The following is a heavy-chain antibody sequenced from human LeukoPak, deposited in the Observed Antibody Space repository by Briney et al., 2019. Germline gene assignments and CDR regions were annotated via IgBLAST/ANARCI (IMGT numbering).Heavy chain of an antibody. Sequence: ASETLSLTCNVSGDPLNDNLYYWGWIRQSPGKGLEWIGAFYSSGSTSSHSSLKSRVTISVDTSRTQLSLKLDSVTDTDTAVYYCVRDGRFDSACFDSWGPGILVTVSS. V-gene: IGHV4-39*07. J-gene: IGHJ4*02. CDR3: VRDGRFDSACFDS. CDR1: GDPLNDNLYY. D-gene: IGHD6-19*01. CDR2: FYSSGST.